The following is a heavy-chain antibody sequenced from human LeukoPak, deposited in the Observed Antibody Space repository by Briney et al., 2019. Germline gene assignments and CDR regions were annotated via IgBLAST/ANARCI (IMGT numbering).Heavy chain of an antibody. D-gene: IGHD1-26*01. CDR3: ARAHSGSYWRNAFDI. V-gene: IGHV4-59*01. CDR1: GGSISSYY. J-gene: IGHJ3*02. Sequence: SETLSFTCTVSGGSISSYYWSWIRQPPGKGLEWIGYIYYSGSTNYNPSLKSRVTISVDTSKNQFSLKLSSVTAADTAVYYCARAHSGSYWRNAFDIWGQGTMVTVSS. CDR2: IYYSGST.